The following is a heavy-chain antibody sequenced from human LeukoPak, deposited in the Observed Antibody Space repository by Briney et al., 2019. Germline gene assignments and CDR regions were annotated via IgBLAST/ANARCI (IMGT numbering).Heavy chain of an antibody. CDR3: ARDPLTSTWSPYYFTLDV. V-gene: IGHV1-18*01. CDR1: GYSFTSYA. J-gene: IGHJ6*02. D-gene: IGHD6-13*01. CDR2: ISAYDGGT. Sequence: ASVTVSCKASGYSFTSYAYNWVRRAPGQGLEWMGWISAYDGGTKYAQDLQGRVTMTTETSTRTAYMELTRLTSDDTAVYYCARDPLTSTWSPYYFTLDVWGQGTTVSVSS.